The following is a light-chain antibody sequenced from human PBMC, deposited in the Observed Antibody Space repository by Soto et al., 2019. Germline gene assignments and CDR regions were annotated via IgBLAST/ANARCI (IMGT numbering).Light chain of an antibody. CDR2: DSS. V-gene: IGKV1-5*01. CDR1: QSIGVC. J-gene: IGKJ5*01. CDR3: QQQYSYLVT. Sequence: DIQMTQSPSTLSASVGDRFAVTCRASQSIGVCLTWYRQKPCRAPKRLIYDSSILESGVPSRFSGSGSGTEFRLTIITMQPDDFATYYCQQQYSYLVTFGQGTRLENK.